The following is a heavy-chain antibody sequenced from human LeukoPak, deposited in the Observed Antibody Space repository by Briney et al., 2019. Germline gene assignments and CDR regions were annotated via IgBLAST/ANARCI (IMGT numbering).Heavy chain of an antibody. CDR3: AARRYFVWLFPIDY. CDR1: GFTFSSYA. D-gene: IGHD3-9*01. Sequence: GGSLRLSCAASGFTFSSYAMSWVRQAPGKGLEWVSAISGSGGSTYYADSVKGRFTISRDNSKNTLYLQMNSLRAEDTAVYYCAARRYFVWLFPIDYWGQGTLVTVSS. CDR2: ISGSGGST. J-gene: IGHJ4*02. V-gene: IGHV3-23*01.